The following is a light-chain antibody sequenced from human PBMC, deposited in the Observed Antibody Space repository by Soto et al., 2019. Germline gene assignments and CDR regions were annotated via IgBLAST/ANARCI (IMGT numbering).Light chain of an antibody. CDR2: DAS. CDR3: QQYNRYSWT. CDR1: QSISSW. J-gene: IGKJ1*01. Sequence: DIQMTQSPSTLSASVGDRVTITCRASQSISSWLAWYQQKPGKAPKLLIYDASSLERGVPSRFSGSGSGTEFTLTISSLQPDDFATYYCQQYNRYSWTFGQGTKVEIK. V-gene: IGKV1-5*01.